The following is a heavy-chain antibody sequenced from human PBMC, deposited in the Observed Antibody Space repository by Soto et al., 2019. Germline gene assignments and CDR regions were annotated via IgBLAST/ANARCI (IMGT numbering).Heavy chain of an antibody. CDR2: IYSGGST. CDR1: GFTVSGNY. Sequence: EVQLVETGGGLIQPGGSLRLSCAASGFTVSGNYMSWVRQAPGKGLEWVSVIYSGGSTYYADSVKGRFTISRDNAKNSLYLQMNSLRAEDTAVYYCARGGLYYYDSSGYYRVFDYWGQGTLVTVSS. D-gene: IGHD3-22*01. V-gene: IGHV3-53*02. CDR3: ARGGLYYYDSSGYYRVFDY. J-gene: IGHJ4*02.